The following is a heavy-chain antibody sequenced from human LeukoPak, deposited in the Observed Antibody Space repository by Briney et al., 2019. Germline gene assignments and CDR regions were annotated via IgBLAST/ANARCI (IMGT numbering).Heavy chain of an antibody. V-gene: IGHV3-23*01. D-gene: IGHD3-10*01. CDR3: TIGPEVVVPYYYYMDA. CDR2: ISGSGDIT. J-gene: IGHJ6*03. Sequence: PGGSLRLSCAASGFTFSSHGMSWVRQAPGKGLEWVSAISGSGDITYYADAVKGRFTISRDKSKSTLYLQMSSLRAEDTAVYYCTIGPEVVVPYYYYMDAWGKGTTVTISS. CDR1: GFTFSSHG.